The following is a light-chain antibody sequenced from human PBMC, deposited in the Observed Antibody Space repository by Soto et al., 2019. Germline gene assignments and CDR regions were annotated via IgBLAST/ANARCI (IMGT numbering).Light chain of an antibody. V-gene: IGLV1-40*01. CDR2: ANT. CDR3: QSYDSSLSGYV. J-gene: IGLJ1*01. CDR1: SSNIGAGYD. Sequence: VLTQPPSVSGAPGQRVTISCTGSSSNIGAGYDVHWYQQLPGTAPKLLIYANTNRPSGVPGRFSGSKSGTSASLAITGLQAEDEADYYCQSYDSSLSGYVFGTGTKVTVL.